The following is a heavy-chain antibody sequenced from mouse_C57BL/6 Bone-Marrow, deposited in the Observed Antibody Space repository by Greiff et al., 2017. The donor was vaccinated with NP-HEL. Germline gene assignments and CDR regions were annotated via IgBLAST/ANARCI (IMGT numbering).Heavy chain of an antibody. D-gene: IGHD1-1*01. CDR2: IYPGSGST. J-gene: IGHJ2*01. V-gene: IGHV1-55*01. CDR3: AREGAVQLRDYFDD. Sequence: QVQLQQPGAELVKPGASVKMSCKASGYTFTSYWITWVKQRPGQGLEWIGDIYPGSGSTNYNEKFKSKATLTVDTSSSTAYMQLSSLTSEDSAVYYCAREGAVQLRDYFDDWGQGTTLTVSS. CDR1: GYTFTSYW.